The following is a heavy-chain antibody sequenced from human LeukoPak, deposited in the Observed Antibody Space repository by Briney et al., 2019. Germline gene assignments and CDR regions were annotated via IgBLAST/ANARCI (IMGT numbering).Heavy chain of an antibody. CDR3: ARGENPLDAFDI. Sequence: ASVKVSCKASGYSFSDSGINWVRQAPGQGLEWMGWISAYSGNTYFAQKFQGRVTLTTDTSTSTGYMELRTLRSDDTAVYYCARGENPLDAFDIWGQGIMDTVSS. J-gene: IGHJ3*02. CDR2: ISAYSGNT. CDR1: GYSFSDSG. V-gene: IGHV1-18*01.